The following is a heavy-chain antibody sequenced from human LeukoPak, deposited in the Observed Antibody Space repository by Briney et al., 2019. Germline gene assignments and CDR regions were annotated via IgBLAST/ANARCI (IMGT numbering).Heavy chain of an antibody. D-gene: IGHD3-16*01. CDR1: GYTFANYG. V-gene: IGHV1-18*01. J-gene: IGHJ4*02. CDR2: ISTYTGDT. CDR3: AREGLGDLGLDY. Sequence: GASVTVSCKASGYTFANYGISWVRQAPGQGLEWMGWISTYTGDTNYAQKLQGRLSMTTDTSTNTAYMELRSLRSDDTAVYYWAREGLGDLGLDYWGQGNTGHRLL.